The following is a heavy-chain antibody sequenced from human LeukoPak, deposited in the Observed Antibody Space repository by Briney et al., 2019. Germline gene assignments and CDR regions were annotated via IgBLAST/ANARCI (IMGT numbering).Heavy chain of an antibody. CDR2: ISWDGGRT. D-gene: IGHD3-22*01. Sequence: GGSLRLSCAASGFTFDDYAMHWVRQAPGKGLEWVSLISWDGGRTYYADSMKGRFTISRDNSKNSLYLQMNSLRAEDTALYYCAKAIRRYDSSDLNVWGQGTLVTVSS. CDR3: AKAIRRYDSSDLNV. V-gene: IGHV3-43D*03. CDR1: GFTFDDYA. J-gene: IGHJ4*02.